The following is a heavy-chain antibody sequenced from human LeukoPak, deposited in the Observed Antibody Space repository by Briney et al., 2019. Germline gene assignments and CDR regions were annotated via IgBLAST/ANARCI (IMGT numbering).Heavy chain of an antibody. Sequence: ASVKVSCKASGYTFTGYYMHWVRQAPGQELEWMGWINPNSGGTNYAQKFQGRVTMTRDTSISTAYMELSRLRSDDTAVYYCARVPAAKRWFDPWGQGTLVTVSS. D-gene: IGHD2-2*01. CDR2: INPNSGGT. V-gene: IGHV1-2*02. J-gene: IGHJ5*02. CDR1: GYTFTGYY. CDR3: ARVPAAKRWFDP.